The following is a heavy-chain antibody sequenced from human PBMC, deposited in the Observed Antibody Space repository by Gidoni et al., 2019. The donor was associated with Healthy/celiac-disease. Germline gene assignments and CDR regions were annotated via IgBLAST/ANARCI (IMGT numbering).Heavy chain of an antibody. CDR2: ISGSGGST. V-gene: IGHV3-23*01. D-gene: IGHD4-17*01. CDR3: AKGGTTNPLLWYFDL. Sequence: LEWVSAISGSGGSTYYADSVKGRFTISRDNSKNTLYLQMNSLRAEDTAVYYCAKGGTTNPLLWYFDLWGRGTLVTVSS. J-gene: IGHJ2*01.